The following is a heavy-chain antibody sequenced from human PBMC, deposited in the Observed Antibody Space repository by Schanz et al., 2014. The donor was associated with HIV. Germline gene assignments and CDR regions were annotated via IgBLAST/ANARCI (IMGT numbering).Heavy chain of an antibody. CDR2: ISHDGSNK. CDR3: ARSQKGTSCCSPLDF. J-gene: IGHJ4*02. Sequence: QVQLVESGGGMVLHGTSLRLSCAASGGTFSAHAFHWVRQAPGRGLEWVALISHDGSNKYYADSVKGRFTVSRDNSKNRVFLQMNSLSTEDAAVYHCARSQKGTSCCSPLDFWGQGTPVTV. D-gene: IGHD2-2*01. CDR1: GGTFSAHA. V-gene: IGHV3-30*03.